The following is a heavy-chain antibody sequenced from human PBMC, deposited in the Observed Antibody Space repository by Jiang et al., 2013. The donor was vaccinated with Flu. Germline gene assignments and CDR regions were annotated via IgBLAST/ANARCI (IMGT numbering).Heavy chain of an antibody. D-gene: IGHD6-13*01. CDR3: ATIPKAEFDC. CDR2: IGSSGSTI. Sequence: VQLLESGGGVVQPERSLRLSCAASGFAFSSYEMNWVRQAPGKGLEWVSYIGSSGSTIYYADSVKGRFTISRDNAKNSLYLQMNSLRAEDTAVYYCATIPKAEFDCWGQGTLVTVSS. CDR1: GFAFSSYE. V-gene: IGHV3-48*03. J-gene: IGHJ4*02.